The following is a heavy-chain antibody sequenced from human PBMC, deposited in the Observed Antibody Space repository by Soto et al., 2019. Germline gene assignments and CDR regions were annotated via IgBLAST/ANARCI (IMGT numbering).Heavy chain of an antibody. Sequence: EVQLVESGGGLVQPGGSLRLSCAASGFSVRSYGMHWVRQAPGKGLEYVSAIISNGDTTYYANSVKGRFTISRDNSKNTLYLQMGSLRPEDMAVYFCSRWLGGYDTWGQGTLVTVSS. D-gene: IGHD6-19*01. J-gene: IGHJ5*02. CDR3: SRWLGGYDT. CDR2: IISNGDTT. CDR1: GFSVRSYG. V-gene: IGHV3-64*01.